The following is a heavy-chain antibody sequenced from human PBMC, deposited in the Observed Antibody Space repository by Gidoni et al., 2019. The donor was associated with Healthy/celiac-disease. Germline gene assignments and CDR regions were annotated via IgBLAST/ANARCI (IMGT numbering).Heavy chain of an antibody. CDR1: GFTFSSYA. J-gene: IGHJ4*02. D-gene: IGHD3-22*01. Sequence: EVQLLESGGGLVQPGGSLRLSCAASGFTFSSYAMSWVRQAPGKGLEWVSAISGSGGSTYYADSVKGRFTISRDNSKNTLYLQMNSLRAEDTAVYYCAKDRGPRSYYYDSSGYKGGQGTLVTVSS. CDR2: ISGSGGST. CDR3: AKDRGPRSYYYDSSGYK. V-gene: IGHV3-23*01.